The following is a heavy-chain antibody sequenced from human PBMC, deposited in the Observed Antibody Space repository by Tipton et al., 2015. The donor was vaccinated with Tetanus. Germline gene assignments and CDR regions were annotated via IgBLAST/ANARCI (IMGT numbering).Heavy chain of an antibody. J-gene: IGHJ4*02. CDR2: IYPGDSDT. CDR1: GYIFNNYW. V-gene: IGHV5-51*01. D-gene: IGHD2-8*01. Sequence: QLVQSGGEVKKPGESLKISCKGSGYIFNNYWIGWVRQKPGKGLEWMGIIYPGDSDTRYRPSFQGLVTISVDKSINTAYLQWSSLKASDTSMFYCARAHCTDGVCNFDFWGQGALVTVAS. CDR3: ARAHCTDGVCNFDF.